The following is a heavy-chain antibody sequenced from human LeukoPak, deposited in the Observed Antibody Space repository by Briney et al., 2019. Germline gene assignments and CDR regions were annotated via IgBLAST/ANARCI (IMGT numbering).Heavy chain of an antibody. Sequence: SETLSLTCTVSGGSISSGDYSWSWIRQPPGKGLEWIGYIYYSGSTYYNPSLKSRVTISVDTSKNQFSLKLSSVTAADTAVYYCARFGRGRGCDYWGQGTLVTVSS. CDR3: ARFGRGRGCDY. V-gene: IGHV4-30-4*01. J-gene: IGHJ4*02. D-gene: IGHD6-19*01. CDR2: IYYSGST. CDR1: GGSISSGDYS.